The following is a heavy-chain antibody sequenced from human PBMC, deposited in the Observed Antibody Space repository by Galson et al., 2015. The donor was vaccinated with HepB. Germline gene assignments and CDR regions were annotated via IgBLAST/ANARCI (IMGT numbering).Heavy chain of an antibody. CDR1: GGTLSSYA. CDR2: IIPIFGTA. V-gene: IGHV1-69*13. Sequence: SVKVSCKASGGTLSSYAISWVRKAPGQGLEGRGGIIPIFGTANYAQKFQGRVTITADESTSTAYMELSRLRSGDTAVYYCARVGPLDYYDSSGYYPSNYLFDYWGQGTLVTVSS. J-gene: IGHJ4*02. D-gene: IGHD3-22*01. CDR3: ARVGPLDYYDSSGYYPSNYLFDY.